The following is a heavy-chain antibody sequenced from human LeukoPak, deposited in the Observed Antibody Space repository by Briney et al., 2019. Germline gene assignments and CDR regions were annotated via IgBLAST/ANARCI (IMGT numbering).Heavy chain of an antibody. D-gene: IGHD6-6*01. J-gene: IGHJ2*01. CDR1: GYTFTSYY. CDR2: INPSGGST. V-gene: IGHV1-46*01. CDR3: ARGASSIAALNPFWYFDL. Sequence: ASVKVSCKASGYTFTSYYMHWVRQGPGQGLEWMGIINPSGGSTSYAQKFQGRVTMTRDTSTNTVYMELSSLRSEDTAVYYCARGASSIAALNPFWYFDLWAVAPWSLSPQ.